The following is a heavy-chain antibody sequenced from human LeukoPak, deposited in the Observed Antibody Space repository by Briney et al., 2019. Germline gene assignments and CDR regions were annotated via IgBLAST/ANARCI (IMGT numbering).Heavy chain of an antibody. J-gene: IGHJ4*02. Sequence: SETLSLTCAVYGGSFSGYYWSWIRQPPGKGLEWIGEINHSGSTNYNPSLKSRVTISVDTSKNQFSLKLSSVTAADTAVYYCARSGSAAPFDYWGQGTLVTVSS. V-gene: IGHV4-34*01. CDR3: ARSGSAAPFDY. D-gene: IGHD1-14*01. CDR1: GGSFSGYY. CDR2: INHSGST.